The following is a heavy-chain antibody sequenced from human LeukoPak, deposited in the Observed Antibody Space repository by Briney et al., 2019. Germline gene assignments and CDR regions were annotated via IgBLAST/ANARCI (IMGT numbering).Heavy chain of an antibody. CDR2: INHSGST. Sequence: SETLSLTCAVYGGSFSGYYWSWIRQPPGKGLEWIGEINHSGSTNYNPSLKSRVTISVDTSKNQFSLKLSSVTAADTAVYYCARGLGYCTGGVCTWWWFDLWGQGTLVTVSS. CDR3: ARGLGYCTGGVCTWWWFDL. J-gene: IGHJ5*02. V-gene: IGHV4-34*01. CDR1: GGSFSGYY. D-gene: IGHD2-8*02.